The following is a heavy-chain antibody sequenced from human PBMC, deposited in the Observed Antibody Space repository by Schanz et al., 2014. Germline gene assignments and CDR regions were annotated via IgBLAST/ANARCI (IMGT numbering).Heavy chain of an antibody. Sequence: DVHLLESGGGLVQPGGSLRLSCAASGFTFSSYAMSWVRQAPGKGLLWVSVIGVDGTTTYYADSVKGRFTISRDNSKNTLYLQMNSLRPEDTAVYYCAKYRGYYRVSGSYRELEYWGQGTLVTVSS. D-gene: IGHD3-10*01. CDR3: AKYRGYYRVSGSYRELEY. CDR2: IGVDGTTT. V-gene: IGHV3-23*01. CDR1: GFTFSSYA. J-gene: IGHJ4*02.